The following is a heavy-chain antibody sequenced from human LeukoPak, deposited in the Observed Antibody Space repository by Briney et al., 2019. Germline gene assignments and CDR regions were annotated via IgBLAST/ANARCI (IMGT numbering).Heavy chain of an antibody. V-gene: IGHV4-59*01. CDR1: GASISSYY. CDR3: ARDRDSSGLRDFDL. J-gene: IGHJ2*01. D-gene: IGHD3-22*01. Sequence: PSETLSLTCTVSGASISSYYWSWVRQPPGKGLEWIGYIYYSGNTNYNPSLKSRVSISIDTSKNQLSLQLSSVTAADTAVYYCARDRDSSGLRDFDLWGRGTLVTVSA. CDR2: IYYSGNT.